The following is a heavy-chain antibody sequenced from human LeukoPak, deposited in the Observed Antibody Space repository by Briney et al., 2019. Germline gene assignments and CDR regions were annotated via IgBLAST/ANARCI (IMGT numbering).Heavy chain of an antibody. CDR3: ARFIVATSNLFDY. V-gene: IGHV3-7*01. CDR1: GFTFSSYW. J-gene: IGHJ4*02. CDR2: IKQDGSEK. Sequence: GSLRLSCAASGFTFSSYWMSWVRQAPGKGLEWVANIKQDGSEKYYVDSVKGRFTISRDNAKNSLYLQMNSLRAEDTAVYYCARFIVATSNLFDYWGQGTLVTVSS. D-gene: IGHD5-12*01.